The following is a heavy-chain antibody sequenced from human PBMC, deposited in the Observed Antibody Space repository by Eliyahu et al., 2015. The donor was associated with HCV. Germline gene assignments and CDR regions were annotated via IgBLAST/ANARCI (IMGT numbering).Heavy chain of an antibody. Sequence: VKVSCKTSGFTFTGHYIHWVRQAPGQGLEWMGWVNPISGGTKYAQQFQGRVAMTRDTSISTAYMELSSLKSDDTAFYYCARDPWTLTGTSGGDIWGQGTMSPSLQ. J-gene: IGHJ3*02. V-gene: IGHV1-2*02. D-gene: IGHD1-7*01. CDR1: GFTFTGHY. CDR3: ARDPWTLTGTSGGDI. CDR2: VNPISGGT.